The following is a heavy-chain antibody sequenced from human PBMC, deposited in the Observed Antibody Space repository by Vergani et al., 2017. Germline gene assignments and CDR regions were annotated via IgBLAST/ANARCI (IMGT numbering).Heavy chain of an antibody. CDR3: AKHFRGWGIDY. CDR1: GFTFSNYD. V-gene: IGHV3-30*02. CDR2: IQFDGSNQ. Sequence: QVQLVESGGGVVQPGGSLRLSCAASGFTFSNYDMQWIRQGPGKGLEFVAFIQFDGSNQYYADSVKGRFTLSREFSKNTLYLQMNSLRTDDTATYYCAKHFRGWGIDYWGQGTQVIVSS. J-gene: IGHJ4*02. D-gene: IGHD3-16*01.